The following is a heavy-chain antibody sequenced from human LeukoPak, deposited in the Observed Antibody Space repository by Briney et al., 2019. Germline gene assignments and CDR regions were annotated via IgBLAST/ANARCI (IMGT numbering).Heavy chain of an antibody. Sequence: PSETLSLTCTVSGGSISSYYWSWIRQPPGKGLEWIGYIYYSGSTNYNPSLKSRVTISVDTSKNQFSLRLSSVTAADTAVYYCARNDYFGINNSMDVWGQGTTVTVS. CDR1: GGSISSYY. CDR2: IYYSGST. D-gene: IGHD2/OR15-2a*01. CDR3: ARNDYFGINNSMDV. V-gene: IGHV4-59*12. J-gene: IGHJ6*02.